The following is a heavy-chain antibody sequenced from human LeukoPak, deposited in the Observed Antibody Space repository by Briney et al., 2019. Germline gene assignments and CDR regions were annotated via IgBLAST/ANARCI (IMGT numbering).Heavy chain of an antibody. V-gene: IGHV1-18*01. D-gene: IGHD3-3*01. CDR1: GYTFTRYG. J-gene: IGHJ4*02. CDR2: ISAYNGNT. Sequence: ASVKVSCKASGYTFTRYGISCVRQAPGQGVESMGWISAYNGNTNYAQKLQGRVTMTAETSTSTGYMELRSLSSDDAAVYCCARGGLYYDFWSGYYSRDFDYWGQGTLVTVSS. CDR3: ARGGLYYDFWSGYYSRDFDY.